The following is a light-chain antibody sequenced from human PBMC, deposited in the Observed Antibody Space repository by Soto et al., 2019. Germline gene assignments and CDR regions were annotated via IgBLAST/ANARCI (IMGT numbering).Light chain of an antibody. Sequence: NFMLTQPHSVSESPGKTVTISCTRSSGSIASNYVQWYQQRPGSAPTTVIYEVNQRPSGVPDRFSGSIDNSSNSASLTISGLKTEDEADYFCQSYDTVVVFGGGTKVTVL. J-gene: IGLJ2*01. CDR3: QSYDTVVV. CDR1: SGSIASNY. V-gene: IGLV6-57*04. CDR2: EVN.